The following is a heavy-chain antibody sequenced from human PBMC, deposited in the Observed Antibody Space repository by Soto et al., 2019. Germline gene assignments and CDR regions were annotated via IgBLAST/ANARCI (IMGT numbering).Heavy chain of an antibody. J-gene: IGHJ4*02. V-gene: IGHV1-18*04. D-gene: IGHD3-10*01. Sequence: QVQLVQSGAEVKKPGASVKVSCKASGYTFTSYGISWVRQAPGQGLEWMGWISAYNGNTNYAQKLQGRVTNTSDTSPTKSDTGLGAGNTGDTVIDWGRGDDEGRGRGDYWAQGTLVTVSS. CDR1: GYTFTSYG. CDR2: ISAYNGNT. CDR3: RGDDEGRGRGDY.